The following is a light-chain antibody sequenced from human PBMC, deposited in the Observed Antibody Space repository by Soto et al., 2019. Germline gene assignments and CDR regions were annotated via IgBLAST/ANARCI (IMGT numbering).Light chain of an antibody. Sequence: AIQMTQSPSSLSASVGDRVTITCRASQDISNELGWYQQKPGKAPKVLIYAASNLQSGVPSRFSGSGSGTDFTLTINSLQPEDFATYYCLQDYIHPWTFGQGTKVEIK. J-gene: IGKJ1*01. CDR3: LQDYIHPWT. CDR2: AAS. V-gene: IGKV1-6*01. CDR1: QDISNE.